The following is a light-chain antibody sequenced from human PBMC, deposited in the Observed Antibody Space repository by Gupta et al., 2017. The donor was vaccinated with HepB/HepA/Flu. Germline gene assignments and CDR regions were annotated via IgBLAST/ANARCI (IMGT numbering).Light chain of an antibody. V-gene: IGKV3-20*01. CDR2: GAS. CDR1: QSVRSSY. J-gene: IGKJ1*01. CDR3: QQEVRSPTT. Sequence: EIALSQSPGTLSLSPWERATLTCRASQSVRSSYLDWYQQKPGHAPMLLIYGASSRDTGVPDRFSGSGSGTEFTLTISRLEPEDFAVYYCQQEVRSPTTFGQGTKVEIK.